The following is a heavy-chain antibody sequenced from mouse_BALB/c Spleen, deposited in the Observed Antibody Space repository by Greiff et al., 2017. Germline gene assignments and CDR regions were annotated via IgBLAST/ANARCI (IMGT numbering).Heavy chain of an antibody. CDR2: IYPGDGDT. Sequence: VQLVESGAELARPGASVKLSCKASGYTFTSYWMQWVKQRPGQGLEWIGAIYPGDGDTRYTQKFKGKATLTADKSSSTAYMQLSSLASEDSAVYYCASSDYRYDEGDYFDYWGQGTTLTVSS. V-gene: IGHV1-87*01. CDR1: GYTFTSYW. CDR3: ASSDYRYDEGDYFDY. J-gene: IGHJ2*01. D-gene: IGHD2-14*01.